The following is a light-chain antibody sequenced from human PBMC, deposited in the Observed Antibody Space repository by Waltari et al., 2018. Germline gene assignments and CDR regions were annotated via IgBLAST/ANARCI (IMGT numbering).Light chain of an antibody. CDR3: QQGKSFPIT. CDR1: HDIGNR. CDR2: VAS. Sequence: RVTITCRASHDIGNRLAWYQQNPGKAPNLRSYVASSLQTGVPSRFSGSGSGTEFTLTISSLQPEDFGTYYCQQGKSFPITFGPGTKVEIK. V-gene: IGKV1-12*01. J-gene: IGKJ3*01.